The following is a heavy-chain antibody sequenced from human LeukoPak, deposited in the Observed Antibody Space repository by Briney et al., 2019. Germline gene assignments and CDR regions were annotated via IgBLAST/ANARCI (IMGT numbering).Heavy chain of an antibody. J-gene: IGHJ4*02. CDR3: ARGIAAAGPPD. V-gene: IGHV1-8*03. Sequence: GASVKVSCKASGYTFTSYDINWVRQATGQGLEWMGWMNPNSGNTGYAQKFQGRVTIIRNTSISTAYMELSSLRSEDTAVYYCARGIAAAGPPDWGQGTLVTVSS. D-gene: IGHD6-13*01. CDR1: GYTFTSYD. CDR2: MNPNSGNT.